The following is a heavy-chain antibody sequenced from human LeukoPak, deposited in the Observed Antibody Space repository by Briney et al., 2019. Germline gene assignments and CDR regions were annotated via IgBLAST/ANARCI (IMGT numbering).Heavy chain of an antibody. Sequence: WVRQAXGKGLEGVSSISSGSTYIYYGDSLKGRFTISRDNAKNSLYLQMNSLRAEDTAVYYCARRVASANDAFDIRGQGTMVTVSS. D-gene: IGHD6-13*01. CDR2: ISSGSTYI. CDR3: ARRVASANDAFDI. J-gene: IGHJ3*02. V-gene: IGHV3-21*01.